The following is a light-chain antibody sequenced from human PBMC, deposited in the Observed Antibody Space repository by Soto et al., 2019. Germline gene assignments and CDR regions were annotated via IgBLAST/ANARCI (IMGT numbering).Light chain of an antibody. V-gene: IGKV1-39*01. CDR2: VAS. Sequence: DIQMTQSPSSLSASVGDRVTITCRASQSISSYLNWYQQKPGKAPKFLIYVASTLQSGVPSRFSGSGSGTEFTLTITSLQPEDFATYYCQQSYRSPYTCGQRTKLEIK. CDR1: QSISSY. CDR3: QQSYRSPYT. J-gene: IGKJ2*01.